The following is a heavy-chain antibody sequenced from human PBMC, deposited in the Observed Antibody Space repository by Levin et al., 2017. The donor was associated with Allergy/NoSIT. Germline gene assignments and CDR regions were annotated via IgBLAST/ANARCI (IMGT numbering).Heavy chain of an antibody. CDR2: ISTTSSYI. D-gene: IGHD1-26*01. Sequence: SCAASGFTFSSYSMNWVRQAPGKGLEWVSSISTTSSYIYYADSVKGRFTISRDSAKNSLYLQMNSLRAEDTAVYYCARWVAGGGSPTSAFDYWGQGTLVTVSS. CDR1: GFTFSSYS. CDR3: ARWVAGGGSPTSAFDY. V-gene: IGHV3-21*01. J-gene: IGHJ4*02.